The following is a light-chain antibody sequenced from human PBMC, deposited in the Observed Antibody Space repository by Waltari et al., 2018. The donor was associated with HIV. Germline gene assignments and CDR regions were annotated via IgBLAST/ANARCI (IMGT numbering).Light chain of an antibody. V-gene: IGKV2-28*01. CDR2: LGS. Sequence: DIVMTQSPLSLPVTPGEPASISCRSSQSLLHSNGYNYLDWYLQKPGQSPQLLIYLGSNRASGVPDRFSGSGAGTDFTLKISRVEAEDVGGYYCMQARQTPLFTFGPGTKVDIK. J-gene: IGKJ3*01. CDR1: QSLLHSNGYNY. CDR3: MQARQTPLFT.